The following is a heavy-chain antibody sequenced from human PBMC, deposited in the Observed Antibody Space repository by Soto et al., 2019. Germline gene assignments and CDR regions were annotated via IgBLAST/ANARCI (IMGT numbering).Heavy chain of an antibody. J-gene: IGHJ5*02. CDR3: ARDGVPYCSSTSCYTGWFDP. CDR1: GGTFSSYA. D-gene: IGHD2-2*02. V-gene: IGHV1-69*13. Sequence: VASVKVSCKASGGTFSSYAISWVRQAPGQGLEWMGGIIPIFGTANYAQKFQGRVTITADESTSTAYMELSSLRSEDTAVYYCARDGVPYCSSTSCYTGWFDPWGQGTLVTVSS. CDR2: IIPIFGTA.